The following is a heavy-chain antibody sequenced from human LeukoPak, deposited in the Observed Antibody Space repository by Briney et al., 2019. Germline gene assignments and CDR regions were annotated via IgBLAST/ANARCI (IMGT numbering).Heavy chain of an antibody. D-gene: IGHD6-19*01. V-gene: IGHV4-59*01. J-gene: IGHJ4*02. CDR1: GGSISSYY. Sequence: SETLSLTCTVSGGSISSYYWSWIRQPPGKGLEWIGYFYYSGSTNYNPSLTSRVTISVDTSKNQFSLKLSSVTAADTAVYYCARDASGWIDYWGQGTLVTVSS. CDR2: FYYSGST. CDR3: ARDASGWIDY.